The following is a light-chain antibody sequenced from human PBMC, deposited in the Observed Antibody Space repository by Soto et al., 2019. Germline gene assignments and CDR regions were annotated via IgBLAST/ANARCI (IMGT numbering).Light chain of an antibody. J-gene: IGKJ4*01. CDR2: EAS. V-gene: IGKV3-11*01. CDR3: QQHANWPLT. Sequence: EIVLTQSPATLSLSPGERATLSCRASQSVGNNLAWYQQNPGQAPGLLIYEASTRATGIPARFSGSGSGKDFTLTISSLEPEDFAVYYCQQHANWPLTFGGGPKVEIK. CDR1: QSVGNN.